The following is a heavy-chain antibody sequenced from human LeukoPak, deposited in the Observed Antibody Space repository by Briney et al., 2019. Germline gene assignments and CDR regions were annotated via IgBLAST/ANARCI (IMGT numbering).Heavy chain of an antibody. CDR1: AFTISTFT. CDR2: IWPDGSKK. V-gene: IGHV3-30*02. CDR3: AKISGSAESNFDY. J-gene: IGHJ4*02. D-gene: IGHD3-3*01. Sequence: PGGSLRLSCSASAFTISTFTMEWVRQAPGKGLEWVAFIWPDGSKKYYADSVKGRFAISRENSKNTVYLQMNDLRPEDTSLYFCAKISGSAESNFDYWGQGTLLTVSS.